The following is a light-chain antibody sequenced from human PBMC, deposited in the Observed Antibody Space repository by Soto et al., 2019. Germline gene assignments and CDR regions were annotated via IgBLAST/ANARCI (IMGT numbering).Light chain of an antibody. J-gene: IGLJ2*01. CDR1: SSDVGGYNY. Sequence: QSALTQPASVSGSPGQSITISCTGTSSDVGGYNYVSWYQQHPGKAPKLMIYDVSNRPSGVSNRFYGCKSGNTASLTISGLQAEDEADYYCSSYTSSSTVVFGGGTKLTVL. CDR3: SSYTSSSTVV. CDR2: DVS. V-gene: IGLV2-14*01.